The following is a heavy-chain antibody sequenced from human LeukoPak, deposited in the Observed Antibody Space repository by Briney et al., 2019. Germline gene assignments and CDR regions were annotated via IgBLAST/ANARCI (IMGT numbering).Heavy chain of an antibody. D-gene: IGHD3-16*02. CDR3: ARGNYVWGGYRPSPDSFDI. J-gene: IGHJ3*02. CDR2: IYYSGST. CDR1: VGSISIGGYY. V-gene: IGHV4-31*03. Sequence: PSETLSLTCTVSVGSISIGGYYWSWIRQHRGEGLEWIGYIYYSGSTYYNPSVTSRVPISVDTSKNQCSLKMSSVTAADTAVYYGARGNYVWGGYRPSPDSFDIWGQGKMVTVSS.